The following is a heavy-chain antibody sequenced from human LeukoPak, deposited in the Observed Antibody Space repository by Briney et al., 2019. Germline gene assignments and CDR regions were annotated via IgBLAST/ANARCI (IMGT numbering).Heavy chain of an antibody. CDR1: GGSISSRNYY. CDR2: VYYTGTT. J-gene: IGHJ4*02. CDR3: AKSGGYGLIDY. V-gene: IGHV4-39*01. D-gene: IGHD1-26*01. Sequence: SETLSLTCTVSGGSISSRNYYWGWIRQPPGKGLEWIGGVYYTGTTYSNPSLKSRVTISIDTSKNQFSLRLNSVTAADTAMYYCAKSGGYGLIDYWGQGTLVTVSS.